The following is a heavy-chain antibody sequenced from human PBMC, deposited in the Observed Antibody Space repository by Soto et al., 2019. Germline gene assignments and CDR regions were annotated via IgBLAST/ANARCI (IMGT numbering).Heavy chain of an antibody. CDR3: ARDQSGSYPYNWFDP. V-gene: IGHV3-33*01. CDR1: GFIFSSFA. CDR2: IWYDGGNK. Sequence: QVQLVESGGGVVQPGRSLRLSCAASGFIFSSFAMHWVRQAPGKGLEWVAVIWYDGGNKYYADSVRGRFTISRDNSKNTLYLQMNRLRAEDTAVYYCARDQSGSYPYNWFDPWCQGTLVTVSS. J-gene: IGHJ5*02. D-gene: IGHD1-26*01.